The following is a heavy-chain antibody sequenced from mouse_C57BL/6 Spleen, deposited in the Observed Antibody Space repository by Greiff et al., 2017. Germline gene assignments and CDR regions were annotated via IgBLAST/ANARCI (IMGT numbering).Heavy chain of an antibody. V-gene: IGHV1-80*01. J-gene: IGHJ2*01. CDR1: GYAFSSYW. CDR3: ARRPSTTVVATGYFDY. Sequence: VKLVESGAELVKPGASVKISCKASGYAFSSYWMNWVKQRPGKGLEWIGQIYPGDGDTNYNGKFKGKATLTADKSSSTAYMQLSSLTSEDSAVYFCARRPSTTVVATGYFDYWGQGTTLTVSS. D-gene: IGHD1-1*01. CDR2: IYPGDGDT.